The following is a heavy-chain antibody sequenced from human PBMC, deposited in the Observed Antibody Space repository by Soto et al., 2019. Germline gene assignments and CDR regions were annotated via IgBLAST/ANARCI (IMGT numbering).Heavy chain of an antibody. D-gene: IGHD1-7*01. CDR2: IKQDGSDR. CDR3: VRGGTNFDS. CDR1: GFTLSNHW. J-gene: IGHJ4*02. Sequence: EVHLVESGGGLVQPGGSLRLSCAASGFTLSNHWMSWVRQAPGKGLEWVANIKQDGSDRYYVDSVKGRFTISRDNAENSLYLQMNSLRAEETAFYYCVRGGTNFDSWGQGTLVTVSS. V-gene: IGHV3-7*01.